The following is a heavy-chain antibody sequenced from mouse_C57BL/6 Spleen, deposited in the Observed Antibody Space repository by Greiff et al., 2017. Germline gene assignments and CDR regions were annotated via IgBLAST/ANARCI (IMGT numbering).Heavy chain of an antibody. CDR2: IRNKANGYTT. CDR3: ARYRYYGSSHYFDY. V-gene: IGHV7-3*01. D-gene: IGHD1-1*01. J-gene: IGHJ2*01. Sequence: EVKLMESGGGLVQPGGSLSLSCAASGFTFTDYYMSWVRQPPGKALEWLGFIRNKANGYTTEYSASVKGRFTISRDNSQSILYLQMNALRAEDSATYYCARYRYYGSSHYFDYWGQGTTLTVSS. CDR1: GFTFTDYY.